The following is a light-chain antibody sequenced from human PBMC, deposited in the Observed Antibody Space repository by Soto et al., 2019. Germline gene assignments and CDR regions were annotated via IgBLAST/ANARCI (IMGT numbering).Light chain of an antibody. Sequence: QSALTQPPSASGPLGQSVTISCTGTSSDVGGYHFVSWYQQHPGKAPKLLIFESYKRPSGVPDGFSGSKSGNTASLTVSGLQAEDEATYHCSSYAGTKNFVVFGGGTQLTVL. CDR2: ESY. J-gene: IGLJ2*01. CDR1: SSDVGGYHF. V-gene: IGLV2-8*01. CDR3: SSYAGTKNFVV.